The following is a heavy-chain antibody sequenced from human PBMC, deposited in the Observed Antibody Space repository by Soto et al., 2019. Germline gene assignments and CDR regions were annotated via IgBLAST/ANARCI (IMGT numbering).Heavy chain of an antibody. J-gene: IGHJ3*02. CDR1: GYTFTSYG. CDR2: ISAYNGNT. CDR3: ARCLTYYDFWSGFHRASLNAFDI. D-gene: IGHD3-3*01. Sequence: ASVKVSCKASGYTFTSYGISWVRQAPGQGLEWMGWISAYNGNTNYAQKLQGRVTMTTDTSTSTAYMELRSLRSDDTAVYYCARCLTYYDFWSGFHRASLNAFDIWGQGTMVTVSS. V-gene: IGHV1-18*01.